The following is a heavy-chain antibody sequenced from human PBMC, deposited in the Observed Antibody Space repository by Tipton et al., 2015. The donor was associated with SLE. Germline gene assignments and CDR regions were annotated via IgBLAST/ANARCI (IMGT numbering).Heavy chain of an antibody. CDR2: ISWNSGNK. CDR3: ASSGSEGY. D-gene: IGHD1-26*01. V-gene: IGHV3-9*01. J-gene: IGHJ4*02. CDR1: GFTFDDYA. Sequence: SLRLSCAASGFTFDDYAMHWVRQAPGKGLEWVSGISWNSGNKYYADSVKGRFTISRDNSKNTLYLQMNSLRAEDTAVYYCASSGSEGYWGQGTLVTVSS.